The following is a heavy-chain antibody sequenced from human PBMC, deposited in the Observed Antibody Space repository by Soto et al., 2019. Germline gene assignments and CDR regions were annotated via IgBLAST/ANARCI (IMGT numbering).Heavy chain of an antibody. Sequence: PGGSLRLSCAASGFTFSSYSMNWVRQAPGKGLEWVSSISSSSSYIYYADSVKGRFTISRDNAKNSLYLQMNSLRAEDTAVYYCASHRVPAAISSGADWFDPWGQGTLVTVSS. CDR3: ASHRVPAAISSGADWFDP. CDR2: ISSSSSYI. CDR1: GFTFSSYS. J-gene: IGHJ5*02. D-gene: IGHD2-2*01. V-gene: IGHV3-21*01.